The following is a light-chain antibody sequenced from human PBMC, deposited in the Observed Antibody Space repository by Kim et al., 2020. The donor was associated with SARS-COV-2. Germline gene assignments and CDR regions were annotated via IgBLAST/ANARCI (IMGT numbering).Light chain of an antibody. CDR3: GTWDSSLIASV. V-gene: IGLV1-51*01. Sequence: GQMVTISCSGSSSNIGNNYVSWYQQLPGTAPKLLIYDNHKRPSGIPDRFSGSKSGTSATLGITGLQTGDEADYYCGTWDSSLIASVFGGGTKVTVL. CDR1: SSNIGNNY. CDR2: DNH. J-gene: IGLJ3*02.